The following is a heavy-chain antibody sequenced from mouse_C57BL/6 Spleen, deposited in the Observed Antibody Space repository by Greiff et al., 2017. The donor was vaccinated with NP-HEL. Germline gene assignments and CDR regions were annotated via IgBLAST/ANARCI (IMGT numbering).Heavy chain of an antibody. D-gene: IGHD1-1*01. CDR1: GYTFTSYG. V-gene: IGHV1-81*01. Sequence: VQGVESGAELARPGASVKLSCKASGYTFTSYGISWVKQRTGQGLEWIGEIYPRSGNNYYNEKFKGKATLTADKSSSTAYMELRSLTSEDSAVYFCARSGSSLFDDWGQGTTLTVSS. CDR2: IYPRSGNN. CDR3: ARSGSSLFDD. J-gene: IGHJ2*01.